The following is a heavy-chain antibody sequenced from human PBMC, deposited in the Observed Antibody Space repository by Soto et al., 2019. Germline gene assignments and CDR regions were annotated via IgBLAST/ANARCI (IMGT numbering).Heavy chain of an antibody. D-gene: IGHD3-22*01. CDR2: INPNSGGT. J-gene: IGHJ5*02. Sequence: ASVKVSCKASGYTFTDYYMHWLRLAPGQGLEWMGWINPNSGGTKTPHKFQGRVTMTRDTSITTAYMELSSLRSDDTAVYYCARDLGVWKGYLPDNWFDPWGQGTLVTVSS. CDR1: GYTFTDYY. CDR3: ARDLGVWKGYLPDNWFDP. V-gene: IGHV1-2*02.